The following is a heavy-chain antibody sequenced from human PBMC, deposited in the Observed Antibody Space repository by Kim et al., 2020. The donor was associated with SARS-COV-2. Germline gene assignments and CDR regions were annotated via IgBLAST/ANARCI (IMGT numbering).Heavy chain of an antibody. V-gene: IGHV3-30*18. CDR1: GFTFSSYG. Sequence: RSLRLSCAASGFTFSSYGMHWVRQAPGKGLEWVAVISYDGSNKYYADSVKGRFTISRDNSKNTLYLQMNSLRAEDTAVYYCAKGRHSNSEYYYGMDVWGQGTTVTVSS. J-gene: IGHJ6*02. CDR3: AKGRHSNSEYYYGMDV. D-gene: IGHD4-4*01. CDR2: ISYDGSNK.